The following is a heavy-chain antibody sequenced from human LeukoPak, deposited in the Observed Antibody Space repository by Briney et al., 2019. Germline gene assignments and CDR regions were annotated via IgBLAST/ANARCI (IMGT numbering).Heavy chain of an antibody. Sequence: VASVKVSCKASGGTFSSYAISWVRQAPGQGLEWMGGIIPIFGTANYAQKFQGRVTITTDESTSTAYMELSSLRSEDTAVYYCARESAFYDSSGYLSYYFDYWGQGTLVTVSS. J-gene: IGHJ4*02. CDR2: IIPIFGTA. CDR1: GGTFSSYA. V-gene: IGHV1-69*05. CDR3: ARESAFYDSSGYLSYYFDY. D-gene: IGHD3-22*01.